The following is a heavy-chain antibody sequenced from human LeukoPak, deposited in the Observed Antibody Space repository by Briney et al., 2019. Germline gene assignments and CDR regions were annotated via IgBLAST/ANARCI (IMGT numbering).Heavy chain of an antibody. CDR2: ITSNTNYI. CDR1: GFTFSSYS. D-gene: IGHD5/OR15-5a*01. J-gene: IGHJ4*02. CDR3: AKFPPVSITLSTTDY. V-gene: IGHV3-21*01. Sequence: GGSLRLSCAASGFTFSSYSMNWVRQAPGTGLEWVSSITSNTNYIYYADSVKGRFTISRDNAKNSLYLQMNSLRTEDTAVYYCAKFPPVSITLSTTDYWGQGTLVTVSS.